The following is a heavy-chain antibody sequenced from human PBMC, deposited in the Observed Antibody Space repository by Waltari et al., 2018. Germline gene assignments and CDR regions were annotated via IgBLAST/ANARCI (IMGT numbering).Heavy chain of an antibody. CDR3: ARGPPAIVVVPAAIRGAFDI. CDR1: GGSFSGYY. J-gene: IGHJ3*02. D-gene: IGHD2-2*01. Sequence: QVQLQQWGAGLLKPSETLSLTCAVYGGSFSGYYWSWIRQPPGKGLEWIGEINHSGSTNYNPSLKSRVTISVDTSKNQFSLKLSSVTAADTALYYCARGPPAIVVVPAAIRGAFDIWGQGTMVTVSS. V-gene: IGHV4-34*01. CDR2: INHSGST.